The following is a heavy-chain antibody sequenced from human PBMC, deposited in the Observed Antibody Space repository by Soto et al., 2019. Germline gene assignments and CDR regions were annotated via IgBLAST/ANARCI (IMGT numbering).Heavy chain of an antibody. V-gene: IGHV1-69*01. J-gene: IGHJ5*02. CDR3: ARDTGYCSSTSCGWFDP. Sequence: QVQLVQSGAEVKKPGSSVKVSCKASGGTFSSYAISWVRQAPGQGLEWMGGIIPIFGTANYAQKFQGRVTITADESTSTAYMELSSLRSEDTAVYYCARDTGYCSSTSCGWFDPWGQGTLVTVS. CDR2: IIPIFGTA. CDR1: GGTFSSYA. D-gene: IGHD2-2*01.